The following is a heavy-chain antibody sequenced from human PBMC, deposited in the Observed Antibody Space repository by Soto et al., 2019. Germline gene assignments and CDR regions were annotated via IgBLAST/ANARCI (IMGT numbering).Heavy chain of an antibody. CDR1: GFTFSSYA. CDR2: ISYDGSNK. V-gene: IGHV3-30-3*01. D-gene: IGHD6-6*01. CDR3: ARDLLHRASSPNLFDY. Sequence: QVQLVESGGGVVQPGRSLRLSCAASGFTFSSYAMHWVRQAPGKGLEWVAVISYDGSNKYYADSVKGRFTISRDNSKNTLYLQMNSLRAEDTAVYYCARDLLHRASSPNLFDYWGQGTLVTVSS. J-gene: IGHJ4*02.